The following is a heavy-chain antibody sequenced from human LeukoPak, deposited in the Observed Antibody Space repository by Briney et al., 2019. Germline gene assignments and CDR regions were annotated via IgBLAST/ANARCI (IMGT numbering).Heavy chain of an antibody. Sequence: ASVKVSCKASGYTFTSYGISWVRQAPGQGLEWMGWISAYNGNTNYAQKLQGRVTMTTDTSTSTAYMELRSLRSDDTAVYYCARDSLRFLEWLSKTYYYYYGMDVWGQGTTVTVSS. V-gene: IGHV1-18*01. J-gene: IGHJ6*02. D-gene: IGHD3-3*01. CDR3: ARDSLRFLEWLSKTYYYYYGMDV. CDR2: ISAYNGNT. CDR1: GYTFTSYG.